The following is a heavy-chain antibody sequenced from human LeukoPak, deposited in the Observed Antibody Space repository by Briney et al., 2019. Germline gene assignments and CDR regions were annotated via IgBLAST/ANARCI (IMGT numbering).Heavy chain of an antibody. CDR1: GGSISSGGYY. D-gene: IGHD3-3*01. CDR3: ARLYYDFWSGYPNWFDP. CDR2: IYHSGST. Sequence: SQTLSLTCTVSGGSISSGGYYWSWIRQPPGKGLEWIGYIYHSGSTYYNPSLKSRVTISVDRSKNQFSLKLSSVTAADTAVYYCARLYYDFWSGYPNWFDPWGQGTLVTVSS. J-gene: IGHJ5*02. V-gene: IGHV4-30-2*01.